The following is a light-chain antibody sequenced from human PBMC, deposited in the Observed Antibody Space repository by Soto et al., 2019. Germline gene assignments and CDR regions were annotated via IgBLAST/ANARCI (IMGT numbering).Light chain of an antibody. Sequence: QSVLTQPRSVSGSSGQSVTISCTGTSSDVGGYNYVSWYQQHPGKAPKLMIYDVSKRPSGVPDRFSGSKSGNTASLTISGLQAEDEADYYCCSYAGSYFYVFGTGTKLTVL. V-gene: IGLV2-11*01. J-gene: IGLJ1*01. CDR3: CSYAGSYFYV. CDR1: SSDVGGYNY. CDR2: DVS.